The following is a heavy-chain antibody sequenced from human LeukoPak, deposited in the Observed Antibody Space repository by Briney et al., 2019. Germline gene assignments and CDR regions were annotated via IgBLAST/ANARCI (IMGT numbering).Heavy chain of an antibody. V-gene: IGHV3-23*01. Sequence: GGSLRLSCAASGFTFSSYAMSWVRQAPGEGLEWVSAISGSGGSTYYADSVKGRFTISRDNSKNTLYLQMNSLRAEVTAVYYCAKDKQTGGWFDSWGQGTLVTVSS. CDR1: GFTFSSYA. CDR3: AKDKQTGGWFDS. D-gene: IGHD1/OR15-1a*01. J-gene: IGHJ5*01. CDR2: ISGSGGST.